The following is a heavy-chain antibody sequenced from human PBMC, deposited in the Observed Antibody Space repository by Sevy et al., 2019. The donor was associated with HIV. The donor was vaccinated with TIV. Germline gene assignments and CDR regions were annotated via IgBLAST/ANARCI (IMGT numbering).Heavy chain of an antibody. CDR2: LSFGCGEL. D-gene: IGHD2-8*01. V-gene: IGHV3-23*01. CDR1: GFTFSKYS. CDR3: AREGCTKPHDY. Sequence: GGSLRLSFAASGFTFSKYSMSWGRQPPGKGLAWVSTLSFGCGELNYADSVKGRFTISRDNSKSSVYLQMNNLRPEDTAVYYCAREGCTKPHDYWGQGTLVTVSS. J-gene: IGHJ4*02.